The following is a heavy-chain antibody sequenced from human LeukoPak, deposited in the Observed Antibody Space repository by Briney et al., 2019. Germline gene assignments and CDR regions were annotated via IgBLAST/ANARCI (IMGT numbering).Heavy chain of an antibody. D-gene: IGHD6-13*01. CDR3: AREFSSWYRWFDY. CDR2: ISSSSSYT. CDR1: GFTFSDYY. J-gene: IGHJ4*02. V-gene: IGHV3-11*06. Sequence: GGSLRLSCAASGFTFSDYYMSWIRQAPGKGLEWVSYISSSSSYTNYADSVKGRFTISRDNAKNSLYLQMNSLRAEDTAVYYCAREFSSWYRWFDYWGQGTLVTVSS.